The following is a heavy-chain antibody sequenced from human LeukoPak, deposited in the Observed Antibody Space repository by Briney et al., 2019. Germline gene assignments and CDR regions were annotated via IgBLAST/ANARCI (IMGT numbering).Heavy chain of an antibody. J-gene: IGHJ6*04. V-gene: IGHV3-23*01. CDR3: AELGITMIGGV. CDR2: ISGTGGST. D-gene: IGHD3-10*02. CDR1: GFTVSTYA. Sequence: PGGSLRLSCAASGFTVSTYAMSWVRQAPGKGLEWVSGISGTGGSTYYADSVKGRFTISRDNSKNTLYLQMNSLRAEDTAVYYCAELGITMIGGVWGKGTTVTISS.